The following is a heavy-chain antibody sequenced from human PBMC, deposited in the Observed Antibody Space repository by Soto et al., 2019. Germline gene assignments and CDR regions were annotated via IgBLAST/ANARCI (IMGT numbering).Heavy chain of an antibody. CDR2: VIPILGVV. D-gene: IGHD4-17*01. CDR3: ARESVGDYPLLDY. Sequence: QVQVVQSGAEVKKPGSSVKVSCKASGGYYRSYTITWVRQAPGQGREWMGRVIPILGVVNYAQKFQGKVTFTADKYTSTAYMELSSLRSDDTAVYYCARESVGDYPLLDYWCQGTLVTVSS. CDR1: GGYYRSYT. V-gene: IGHV1-69*08. J-gene: IGHJ4*01.